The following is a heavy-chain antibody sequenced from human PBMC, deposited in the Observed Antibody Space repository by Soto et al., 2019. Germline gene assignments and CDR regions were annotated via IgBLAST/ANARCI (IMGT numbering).Heavy chain of an antibody. CDR3: ARTPFGADSSGWGRWFDP. V-gene: IGHV4-30-4*01. J-gene: IGHJ5*02. CDR2: IYYSGST. CDR1: GGSISSGDYY. Sequence: QVQLQESGPGLVKPSQTLSLTCTVSGGSISSGDYYWSWIRQPPGKALEWIGHIYYSGSTYYNPSLKSRVTISVDTSKNQFSLKLSSVTAADTAVYYCARTPFGADSSGWGRWFDPWGQGTLVTVSS. D-gene: IGHD3-22*01.